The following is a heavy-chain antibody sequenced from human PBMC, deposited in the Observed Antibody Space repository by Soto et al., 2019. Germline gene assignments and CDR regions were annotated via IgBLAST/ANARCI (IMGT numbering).Heavy chain of an antibody. J-gene: IGHJ3*02. CDR3: ARAREDIVVVVAANLPPDAFDI. D-gene: IGHD2-15*01. CDR1: LGTLSSYT. Sequence: SVKVSCKAALGTLSSYTISCVRQAPVQGLESMWRIIPILGIANYEQKLKGRVTITAEKSKSTAYMELSSLRSEDTAVYYCARAREDIVVVVAANLPPDAFDIWGQGTMVTVSS. CDR2: IIPILGIA. V-gene: IGHV1-69*02.